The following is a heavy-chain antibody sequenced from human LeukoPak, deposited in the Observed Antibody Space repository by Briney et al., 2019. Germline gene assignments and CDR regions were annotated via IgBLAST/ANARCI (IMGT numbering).Heavy chain of an antibody. J-gene: IGHJ4*02. CDR3: ARAFMVRGATPLSY. V-gene: IGHV1-2*02. CDR1: GYTFTGYY. D-gene: IGHD3-10*01. CDR2: INPNSGGT. Sequence: ASVKVSCKASGYTFTGYYMHWVRQAPGQGLEWMGWINPNSGGTNYAQKFQGRVTMTRDTSISTAYMELSRLRSDDTAVYYCARAFMVRGATPLSYWGQGTLVTVSS.